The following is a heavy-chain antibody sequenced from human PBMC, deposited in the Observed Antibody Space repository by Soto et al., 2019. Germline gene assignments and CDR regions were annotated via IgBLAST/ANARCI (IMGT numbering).Heavy chain of an antibody. Sequence: QVQLVQSGTEVKKPGSSAKVSCKASGGTFSNYVISWVRQAPGQGLEWMGGIIPLFGTTDYAKQFQGRIAITAYETTTTVYMDLSSLRFEDTAVYFCEIDLGSGEVSGVWVQGTTVIVSS. D-gene: IGHD3-10*01. J-gene: IGHJ6*02. CDR1: GGTFSNYV. V-gene: IGHV1-69*01. CDR2: IIPLFGTT. CDR3: EIDLGSGEVSGV.